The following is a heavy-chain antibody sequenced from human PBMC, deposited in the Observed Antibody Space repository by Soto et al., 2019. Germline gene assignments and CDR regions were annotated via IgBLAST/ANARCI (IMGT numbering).Heavy chain of an antibody. V-gene: IGHV4-59*01. CDR3: ARSRIAAVVPDY. CDR2: MYYSGST. Sequence: PSETLSLTCTVSGGSISSYYWSWIRQPPGKGLEWIGYMYYSGSTNYNPSLKSRVTISVGTSKNQFSLRLSSVTAADTAVYYCARSRIAAVVPDYWGQGTLVTVSS. J-gene: IGHJ4*02. CDR1: GGSISSYY. D-gene: IGHD6-13*01.